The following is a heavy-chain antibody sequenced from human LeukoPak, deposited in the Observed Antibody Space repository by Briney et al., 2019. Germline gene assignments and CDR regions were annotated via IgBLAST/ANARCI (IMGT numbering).Heavy chain of an antibody. D-gene: IGHD6-13*01. CDR1: GGSISSGSYY. CDR3: ARAGGAIAAPTD. J-gene: IGHJ4*02. V-gene: IGHV4-31*03. Sequence: SETLSLTCTVSGGSISSGSYYWSWIRQHPGKGLEWIVYIYYSESTYYNPSLKSRVTISVDTSKNQFSLKLSSVTAADTAVYYCARAGGAIAAPTDWGQGTLVTVSS. CDR2: IYYSEST.